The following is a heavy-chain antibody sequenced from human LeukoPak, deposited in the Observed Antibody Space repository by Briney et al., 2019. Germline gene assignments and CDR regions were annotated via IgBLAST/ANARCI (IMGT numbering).Heavy chain of an antibody. V-gene: IGHV3-53*04. D-gene: IGHD4-17*01. CDR2: IYSGGST. CDR1: GFTVSSNY. Sequence: GGSLRLSCAASGFTVSSNYMSWVRQAPGKGREWVSVIYSGGSTYYADSVKGRFTISRHNSKNTLYLQMNSLRAEDTAVYYCARGGDYGGSNAFDIWGQGTMVTVSS. CDR3: ARGGDYGGSNAFDI. J-gene: IGHJ3*02.